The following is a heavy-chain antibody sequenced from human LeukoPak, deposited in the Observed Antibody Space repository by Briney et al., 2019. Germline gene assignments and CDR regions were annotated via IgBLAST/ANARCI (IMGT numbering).Heavy chain of an antibody. CDR3: ASWGTAAGRGTFDY. CDR2: INHSGST. CDR1: GGSFSGYY. J-gene: IGHJ4*02. D-gene: IGHD6-13*01. V-gene: IGHV4-34*01. Sequence: SETLSLTCAVYGGSFSGYYWSWICQPPGKGLEWIGEINHSGSTNYNPSLKSRVTISVDTSKNQFSLKLSSVTAADTAVYYCASWGTAAGRGTFDYWGQGTLVTVSS.